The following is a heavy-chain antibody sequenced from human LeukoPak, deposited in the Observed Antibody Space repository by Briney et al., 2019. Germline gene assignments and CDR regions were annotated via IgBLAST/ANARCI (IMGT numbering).Heavy chain of an antibody. Sequence: TGGSLRLSCAASGFTFSIYAMSWVRQAPGKGLEWVSYISGSGVSTYYADSVKGHFTISRDNSKNTLYLQMDTLRAEDTAVYYCAKNNDFYYWGQGTLVAVSS. CDR3: AKNNDFYY. V-gene: IGHV3-23*01. D-gene: IGHD1-1*01. CDR1: GFTFSIYA. J-gene: IGHJ4*02. CDR2: ISGSGVST.